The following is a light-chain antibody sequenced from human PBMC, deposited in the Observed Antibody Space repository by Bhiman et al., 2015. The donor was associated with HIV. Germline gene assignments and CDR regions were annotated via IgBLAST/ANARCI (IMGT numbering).Light chain of an antibody. CDR1: SSNIGTKY. CDR3: AAWDDSLGVV. Sequence: QSVLTQPPSVSAAPGQKVTISCSGSSSNIGTKYVYWYQQLPGTAPKLLINRNNQRPSGVPDRFSGSKSGTSASLAISGLRSEDEADYYCAAWDDSLGVVFGGGTKLTVL. CDR2: RNN. V-gene: IGLV1-47*01. J-gene: IGLJ2*01.